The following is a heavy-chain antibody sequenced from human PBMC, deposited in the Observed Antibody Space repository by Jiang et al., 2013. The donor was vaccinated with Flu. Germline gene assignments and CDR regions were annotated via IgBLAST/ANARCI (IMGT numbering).Heavy chain of an antibody. CDR3: ARDLTGKRGFFDY. CDR1: GYAFTNNY. J-gene: IGHJ4*02. Sequence: AEVKEPGASVKVSCKTSGYAFTNNYMNWVRQAPGQGLQWMGLVNPTAGTTAYAQKFRGRVTMTRDTSTTTVYMELNSLTSEDTAVYYCARDLTGKRGFFDYWGQGTLVAVSS. CDR2: VNPTAGTT. D-gene: IGHD1-14*01. V-gene: IGHV1-46*01.